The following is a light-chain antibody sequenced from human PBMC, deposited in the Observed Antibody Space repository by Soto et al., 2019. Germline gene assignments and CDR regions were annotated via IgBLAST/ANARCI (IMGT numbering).Light chain of an antibody. V-gene: IGKV1-39*01. Sequence: DIQMTQSPSSLSASVGDRVTITCRASQSISSYLNWYQQKPGKAPKRLIYAASSLQSGVPSRFSGSGSGTDFTLTISSLQPEDFATYYCQQSYSTLLFTFGPGTKVDSK. J-gene: IGKJ3*01. CDR3: QQSYSTLLFT. CDR1: QSISSY. CDR2: AAS.